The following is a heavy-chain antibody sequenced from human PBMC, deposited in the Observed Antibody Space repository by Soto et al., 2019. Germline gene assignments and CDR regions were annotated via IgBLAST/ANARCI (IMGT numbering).Heavy chain of an antibody. CDR1: GYTLTELS. J-gene: IGHJ3*02. CDR3: ATHNRAVAGIWYAFDI. D-gene: IGHD6-19*01. CDR2: FDPEDGET. Sequence: ASVKVSCKVSGYTLTELSMHRVRQAPGKGLEWMGGFDPEDGETIYAQKFQGRVTMTEDTSTDTAYMELSSLRSEDTAVYYCATHNRAVAGIWYAFDIWGQGTMVTV. V-gene: IGHV1-24*01.